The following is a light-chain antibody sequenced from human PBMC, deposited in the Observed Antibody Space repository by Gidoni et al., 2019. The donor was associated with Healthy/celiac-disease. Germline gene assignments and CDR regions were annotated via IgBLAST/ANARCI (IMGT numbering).Light chain of an antibody. Sequence: IQLTQSPSSLSASVGDRVTITCRASQGISSYLAWDQQKPGKAPKLLIYAASTLQSGVPSRFSGSGSVTDFTLTISSLQPEDFATYYCQQLNSYPRFTFGPGTKVDIK. CDR3: QQLNSYPRFT. CDR1: QGISSY. V-gene: IGKV1-9*01. CDR2: AAS. J-gene: IGKJ3*01.